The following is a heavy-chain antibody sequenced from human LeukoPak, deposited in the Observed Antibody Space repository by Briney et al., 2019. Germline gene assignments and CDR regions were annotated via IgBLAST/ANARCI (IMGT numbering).Heavy chain of an antibody. CDR3: AREVSPITMVRGVIAPDY. CDR2: INPNNGDT. D-gene: IGHD3-10*01. CDR1: GYSFLNYG. Sequence: ASVKVSCKASGYSFLNYGITWVRQAPGQGLEWMGWINPNNGDTKYSEKFQGRVTMTTDTSTSTAYMELRSLRSDDTAVYYCAREVSPITMVRGVIAPDYWGQGTLVTVSS. V-gene: IGHV1-18*01. J-gene: IGHJ4*02.